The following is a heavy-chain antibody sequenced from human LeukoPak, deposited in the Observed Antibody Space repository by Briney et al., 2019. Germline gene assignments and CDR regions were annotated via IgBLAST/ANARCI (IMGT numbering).Heavy chain of an antibody. D-gene: IGHD4/OR15-4a*01. CDR2: IYYSGST. CDR1: GGSISSYY. CDR3: ARRLLTNAFDI. Sequence: PSETLSLTCTVSGGSISSYYWSWIRQPPGKGLEWIGYIYYSGSTNYNPSLKSRVTISVDTSKNQFSLKLSPVTAADTAVCYCARRLLTNAFDIWGQGTMVTVSS. J-gene: IGHJ3*02. V-gene: IGHV4-59*08.